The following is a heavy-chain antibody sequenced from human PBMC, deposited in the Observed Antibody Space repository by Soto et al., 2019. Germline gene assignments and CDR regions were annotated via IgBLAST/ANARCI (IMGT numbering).Heavy chain of an antibody. J-gene: IGHJ4*02. CDR3: ARDVAAADY. CDR2: IYAGNGNT. V-gene: IGHV1-3*05. CDR1: GYSFTSYA. Sequence: QVQLVQSGAEEKKPGASVKVSCKASGYSFTSYAMHWVRQAPGQRLEWMGWIYAGNGNTKYSQKFQGRVTITRDTSASTAYMELSSLRSGDTAVYYCARDVAAADYWGQGTLVTVSS. D-gene: IGHD6-13*01.